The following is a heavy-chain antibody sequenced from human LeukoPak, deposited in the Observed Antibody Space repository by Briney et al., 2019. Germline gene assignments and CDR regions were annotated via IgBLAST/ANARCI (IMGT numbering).Heavy chain of an antibody. CDR2: INHSGSS. CDR1: GGSFSGYY. CDR3: ARVRVAARPFNWFDP. D-gene: IGHD6-6*01. V-gene: IGHV4-34*01. Sequence: PSETLSLTCAVYGGSFSGYYWSWIRQPPGKGLEWIGEINHSGSSKYIPSLKSRVTISVDTSKNQFSLKLNSVTAADTAVYYCARVRVAARPFNWFDPWGQGTLVTVSS. J-gene: IGHJ5*02.